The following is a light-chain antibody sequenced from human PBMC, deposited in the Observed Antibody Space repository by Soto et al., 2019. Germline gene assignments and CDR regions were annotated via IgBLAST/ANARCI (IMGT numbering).Light chain of an antibody. CDR3: QQSYDYPLT. V-gene: IGKV1-5*01. CDR1: QSLSGQ. Sequence: DILMTQSPSTLSTSVGDRVTITCRASQSLSGQLAWYQQKPGQAPKLLIHDASTLQSGVPSRFSGSGSGTEFTLTISSLQADDFATYFCQQSYDYPLTFGGGTKVEIK. J-gene: IGKJ4*01. CDR2: DAS.